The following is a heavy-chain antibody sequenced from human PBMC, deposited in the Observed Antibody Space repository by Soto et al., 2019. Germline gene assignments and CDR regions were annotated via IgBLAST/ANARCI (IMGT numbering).Heavy chain of an antibody. J-gene: IGHJ4*01. D-gene: IGHD6-19*01. Sequence: SQTLSLTCSISGVRVSSIIAAWNWIRSSPSRGLEWLGRTYYRSNWRHDYAVSVKSRITVNPHTSKNHFSLQLNSVTPDDTAVYYCARGVAGSGFHLWGQGTLVTVSS. CDR2: TYYRSNWRH. V-gene: IGHV6-1*01. CDR1: GVRVSSIIAA. CDR3: ARGVAGSGFHL.